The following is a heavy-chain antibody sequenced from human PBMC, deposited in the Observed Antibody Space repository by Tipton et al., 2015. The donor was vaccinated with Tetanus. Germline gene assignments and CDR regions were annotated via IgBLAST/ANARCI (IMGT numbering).Heavy chain of an antibody. D-gene: IGHD4-17*01. Sequence: TLSLTCTVSGASINAGGYLWTWVRQYPGKGLEWIGNIYYSGSTYSSPSLKSRVSLSMDTSKNQFSLRLTSVTAADTAVYFCARVIRRSMIGYGVFDSWGQGTLVAVSS. CDR2: IYYSGST. J-gene: IGHJ4*02. CDR3: ARVIRRSMIGYGVFDS. V-gene: IGHV4-31*03. CDR1: GASINAGGYL.